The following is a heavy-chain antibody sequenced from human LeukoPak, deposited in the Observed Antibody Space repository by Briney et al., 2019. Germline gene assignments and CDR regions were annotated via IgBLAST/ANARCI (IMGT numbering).Heavy chain of an antibody. Sequence: GGSLRLSCAASGFTFSSYGMHWVRQAPGKGLEWVAVISYDGSNKYYADSVKGRFAISGDNSKNTLYLQMNSLRAEDTAVYYCAKDLYRLGYCSSTSCWPFDYWGQGTLVTVSS. V-gene: IGHV3-30*18. J-gene: IGHJ4*02. CDR2: ISYDGSNK. D-gene: IGHD2-2*01. CDR3: AKDLYRLGYCSSTSCWPFDY. CDR1: GFTFSSYG.